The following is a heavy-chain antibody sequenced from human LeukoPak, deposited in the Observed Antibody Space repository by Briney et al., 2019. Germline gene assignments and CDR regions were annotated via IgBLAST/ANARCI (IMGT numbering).Heavy chain of an antibody. J-gene: IGHJ4*02. CDR3: AIEDWGSYYFDY. CDR2: INPNSGGT. CDR1: GYTFTGYY. D-gene: IGHD3/OR15-3a*01. Sequence: SVQVSCQASGYTFTGYYMHWVRQAPGQGLEWMGRINPNSGGTNYAQKFQGRVTMTRDTSISTAYMELSRLRSDDTAVYYCAIEDWGSYYFDYWGQGTLVTVSS. V-gene: IGHV1-2*06.